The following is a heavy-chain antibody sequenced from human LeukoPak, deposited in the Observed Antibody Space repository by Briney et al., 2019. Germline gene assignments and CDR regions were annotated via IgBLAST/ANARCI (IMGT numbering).Heavy chain of an antibody. CDR2: IYHSGST. J-gene: IGHJ3*02. Sequence: SETLSLTCTVSGYSISSGYYWGWIRQPPGKGLEWIGSIYHSGSTYYNPSLKSRVTISGDTSKNQFSLKLSSVTAADTAVYYCARTTYNWRRNAFDIWGQGTMVTVSS. CDR3: ARTTYNWRRNAFDI. V-gene: IGHV4-38-2*02. D-gene: IGHD1-1*01. CDR1: GYSISSGYY.